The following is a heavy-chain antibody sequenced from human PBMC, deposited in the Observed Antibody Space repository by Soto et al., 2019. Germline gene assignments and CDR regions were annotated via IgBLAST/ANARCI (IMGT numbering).Heavy chain of an antibody. CDR3: ASHRGYYYYGMDV. Sequence: GGSLRLSCAASGFTVSSHYMSWVRQAPGRGLEWVSVIYSGAGTYYADSVKGRFTISRDNSKNTLYLQMNSLRAEDTAVYYCASHRGYYYYGMDVWGQGTTVTVSS. J-gene: IGHJ6*02. V-gene: IGHV3-53*01. D-gene: IGHD3-22*01. CDR1: GFTVSSHY. CDR2: IYSGAGT.